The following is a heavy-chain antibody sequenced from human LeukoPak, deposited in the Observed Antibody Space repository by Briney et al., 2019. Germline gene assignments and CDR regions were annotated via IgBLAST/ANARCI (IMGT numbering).Heavy chain of an antibody. V-gene: IGHV1-2*02. CDR1: GYSFTGYY. CDR2: INPDSGGA. D-gene: IGHD1-14*01. Sequence: ASVKVSCKASGYSFTGYYMHWVRQAPGQGLEWMGWINPDSGGATYAQNFQGRVTLTRDTSINTAYMELTRLRSDDTAVYYCARESNEVTTHYWGQGSLVTVSS. J-gene: IGHJ4*02. CDR3: ARESNEVTTHY.